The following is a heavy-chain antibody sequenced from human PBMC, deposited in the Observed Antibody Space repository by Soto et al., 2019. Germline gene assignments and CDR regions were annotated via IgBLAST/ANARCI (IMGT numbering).Heavy chain of an antibody. J-gene: IGHJ6*02. CDR3: ARDIESVTAKHFFYYYAMDV. CDR1: GFTFSNYG. D-gene: IGHD2-8*01. Sequence: QGQLVQSGAEVKKPGASVKLSCKASGFTFSNYGLNWVRQAPGQGLEWMGWVSANNGHTNYAQNLQVRVSMTTDTYTSTAYMALRGLTFDDTAVYYCARDIESVTAKHFFYYYAMDVWGQGTTVTVSS. V-gene: IGHV1-18*01. CDR2: VSANNGHT.